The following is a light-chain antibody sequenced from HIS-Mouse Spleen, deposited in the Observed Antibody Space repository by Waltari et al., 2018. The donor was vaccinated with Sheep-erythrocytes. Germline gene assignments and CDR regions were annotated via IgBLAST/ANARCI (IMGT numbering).Light chain of an antibody. CDR1: SPNIGSNT. J-gene: IGLJ2*01. Sequence: QSVLTQPPSASGTPGQRVTISCSGSSPNIGSNTVNWYQQLPGTAPKLLIYSNNQRPSWVPDRFSGSKAGTSASLAISGLQSEDEADYYCSSYAGSNNLVFGGGTKLTVL. CDR2: SNN. V-gene: IGLV1-44*01. CDR3: SSYAGSNNLV.